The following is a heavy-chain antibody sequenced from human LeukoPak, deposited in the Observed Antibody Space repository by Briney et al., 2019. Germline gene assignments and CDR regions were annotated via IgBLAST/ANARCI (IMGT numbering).Heavy chain of an antibody. D-gene: IGHD3-22*01. J-gene: IGHJ5*02. Sequence: ASVKVSCKASGYTFTSYGISWVRQAPGQGLEWMGWISAYNGNTNYAQKFQGRVTMTRNTSISTAYMELSSLRSEDTAVYYCARGMTNYDSSGYYYFYWFDPWGQGTLVTVSS. V-gene: IGHV1-18*01. CDR2: ISAYNGNT. CDR3: ARGMTNYDSSGYYYFYWFDP. CDR1: GYTFTSYG.